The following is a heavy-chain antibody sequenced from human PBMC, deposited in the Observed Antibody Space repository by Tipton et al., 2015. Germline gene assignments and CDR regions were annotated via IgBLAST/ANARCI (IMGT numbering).Heavy chain of an antibody. CDR3: ATETIYSYGLYYFDY. CDR2: ISNSGSTI. V-gene: IGHV3-11*04. Sequence: SLRLSCAASGFTFSDYYMSWIRQAPGKGLEWVSYISNSGSTIYYADSVKGRFTISRDNAKNSLYLQMNSLRAEDTAVYYCATETIYSYGLYYFDYWGQGTLVTVSS. CDR1: GFTFSDYY. J-gene: IGHJ4*02. D-gene: IGHD5-18*01.